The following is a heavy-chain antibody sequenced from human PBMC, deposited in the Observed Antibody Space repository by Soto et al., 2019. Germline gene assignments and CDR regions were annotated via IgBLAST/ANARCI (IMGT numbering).Heavy chain of an antibody. J-gene: IGHJ4*02. CDR3: TRSPGIDYGDYVFFDY. D-gene: IGHD4-17*01. Sequence: GGSLRLSCAASGFTFSGSAMHWVRQASGKGLEWVGRIRSKANSYATAYAASVKGRFTISRDDSKNTAYLQMNSLKTEDTAVYYCTRSPGIDYGDYVFFDYWGQGTLVTVSS. V-gene: IGHV3-73*01. CDR1: GFTFSGSA. CDR2: IRSKANSYAT.